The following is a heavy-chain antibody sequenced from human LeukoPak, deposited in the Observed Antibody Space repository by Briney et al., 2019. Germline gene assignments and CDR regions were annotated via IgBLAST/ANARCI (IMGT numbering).Heavy chain of an antibody. V-gene: IGHV1-2*02. CDR2: INPNSGGT. Sequence: ASVKVSCKASGYTFTGYYMHWVRQAPGQGLEWMGWINPNSGGTNYAQKFQGRVTMTRDTSISTAYMELCRLRSDDTAVYYCARSRQLTQRFGPWGQGTLVTVSS. D-gene: IGHD4/OR15-4a*01. J-gene: IGHJ5*02. CDR1: GYTFTGYY. CDR3: ARSRQLTQRFGP.